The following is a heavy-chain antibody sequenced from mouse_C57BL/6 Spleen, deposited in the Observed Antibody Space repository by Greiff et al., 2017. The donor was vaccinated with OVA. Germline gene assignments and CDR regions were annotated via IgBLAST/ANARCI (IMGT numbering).Heavy chain of an antibody. CDR3: ARSNFFFDY. J-gene: IGHJ2*01. V-gene: IGHV1-26*01. CDR1: GYTFTDYY. Sequence: EVQLQQSGPELVKPGASVKISCKASGYTFTDYYMNWVKQSHGKSLEWIGDINPNNGGTSYNQKLKGQATLTVDKSSSTAYMELRCLTSEDSAVYYCARSNFFFDYWGQGTTLTVSS. D-gene: IGHD2-5*01. CDR2: INPNNGGT.